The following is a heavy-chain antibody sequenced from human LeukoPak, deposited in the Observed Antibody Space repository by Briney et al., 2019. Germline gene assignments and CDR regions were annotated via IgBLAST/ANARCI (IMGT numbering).Heavy chain of an antibody. CDR2: ISAYNGNT. D-gene: IGHD3-3*01. V-gene: IGHV1-18*01. CDR3: ARSYDFWSGYYNH. CDR1: XXTXXSXG. J-gene: IGHJ5*02. Sequence: SVXXXXKASXXTXXSXGISXVRQAPGQGLEWMGWISAYNGNTNYAQKLQGRVTMTTDTSTSTAYMELRSLRSDDTAVYYCARSYDFWSGYYNHWGQGTLVTVSS.